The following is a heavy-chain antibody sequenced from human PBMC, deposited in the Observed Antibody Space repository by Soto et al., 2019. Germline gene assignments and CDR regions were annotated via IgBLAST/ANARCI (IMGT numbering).Heavy chain of an antibody. CDR3: ARDSAYAFDI. V-gene: IGHV3-48*01. Sequence: GSLRISCAASRFRFNDYSINWVRQAPVKGPEWVSYIGGVSSTISYADSVKGRFTISRDNAKNSVFMQMNSLRADDTAVYYCARDSAYAFDIWGQGTMVTVSS. CDR2: IGGVSSTI. D-gene: IGHD6-19*01. J-gene: IGHJ3*02. CDR1: RFRFNDYS.